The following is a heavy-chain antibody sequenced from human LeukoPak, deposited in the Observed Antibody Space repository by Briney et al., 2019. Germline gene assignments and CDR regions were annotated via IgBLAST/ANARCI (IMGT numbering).Heavy chain of an antibody. CDR1: GFTFSNYW. Sequence: PGGSLRLSCAASGFTFSNYWMHWVRQAPGRGLVWVSRINTDGTRTSYADSVKGRFTISRDNAKNTLFLQMNSLRAEDTAVYYCAREEEGDAFDIWGQGIMVTVSS. CDR3: AREEEGDAFDI. V-gene: IGHV3-74*01. CDR2: INTDGTRT. J-gene: IGHJ3*02.